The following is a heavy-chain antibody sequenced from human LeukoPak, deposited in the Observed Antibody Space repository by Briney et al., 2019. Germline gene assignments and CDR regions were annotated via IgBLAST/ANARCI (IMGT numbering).Heavy chain of an antibody. CDR3: ARLRGATVAHNWFDP. Sequence: PSETLSLTCAVYGGSFSGYYWTWIRQPPGKGLEWNEEMNHSGSANYNPSLKSRVTISVDTSKNQCSLRLSSVTAADTAVYYCARLRGATVAHNWFDPWGQGTLVTVSS. CDR1: GGSFSGYY. V-gene: IGHV4-34*01. CDR2: MNHSGSA. J-gene: IGHJ5*02. D-gene: IGHD6-19*01.